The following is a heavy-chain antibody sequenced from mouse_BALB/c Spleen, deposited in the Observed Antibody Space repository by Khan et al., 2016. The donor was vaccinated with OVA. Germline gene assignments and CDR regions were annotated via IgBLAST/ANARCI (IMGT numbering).Heavy chain of an antibody. CDR3: ARLGLEVWFAY. D-gene: IGHD2-13*01. CDR1: GYSFTSYY. V-gene: IGHV1-31*01. Sequence: VQLQQSGPELMKPGASVKIACKASGYSFTSYYMHWVKQSHGKSLEWIGYIDPFNGGTTYNQKFKGKATFTVDKSSSTAYMHLSSLTSEDSAVXYGARLGLEVWFAYWGQGTLVTVA. CDR2: IDPFNGGT. J-gene: IGHJ3*01.